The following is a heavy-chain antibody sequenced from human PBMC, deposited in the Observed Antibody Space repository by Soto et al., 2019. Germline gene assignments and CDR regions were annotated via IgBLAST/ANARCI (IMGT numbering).Heavy chain of an antibody. CDR3: ATAGTTVTTFGMDV. Sequence: LWESRKISCKVSVYSFTSYWIGWFRQIPGKGLEWMGIIYPGDSDTRYSPSFQGQVTISADKSISTAYLQWSSLKASDTAMYYCATAGTTVTTFGMDVWGQGTTVTVSS. CDR2: IYPGDSDT. J-gene: IGHJ6*02. D-gene: IGHD4-4*01. V-gene: IGHV5-51*01. CDR1: VYSFTSYW.